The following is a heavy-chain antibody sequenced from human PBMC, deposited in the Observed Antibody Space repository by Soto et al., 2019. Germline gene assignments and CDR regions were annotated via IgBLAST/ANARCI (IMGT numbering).Heavy chain of an antibody. CDR2: IYYSGST. CDR1: GGSISSSSDY. J-gene: IGHJ4*02. D-gene: IGHD3-22*01. CDR3: ARQDSSGYYSYYFDD. V-gene: IGHV4-39*01. Sequence: QLQLQESGPGLVKPSETLSLTCTVSGGSISSSSDYWGWIRQPPGKGLEWIGSIYYSGSTYYNPSLKSRVTISVDTSKSQFSLKLSSVTAADTAVYYCARQDSSGYYSYYFDDWGQGTLVTVSS.